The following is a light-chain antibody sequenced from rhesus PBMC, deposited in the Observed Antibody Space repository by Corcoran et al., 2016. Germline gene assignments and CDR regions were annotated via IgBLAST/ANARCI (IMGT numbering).Light chain of an antibody. CDR2: KAS. CDR3: QQYNGAPLT. CDR1: QGISSW. Sequence: DIQMTQSPSSLSASVGDRVTITSRASQGISSWLAWYQQKQGKAPKLLIYKASSLQSGVPLRFRGSGSGTAFTLAVSSLQPEDFAPYYCQQYNGAPLTFGGGTKVEIK. V-gene: IGKV1-21*01. J-gene: IGKJ4*01.